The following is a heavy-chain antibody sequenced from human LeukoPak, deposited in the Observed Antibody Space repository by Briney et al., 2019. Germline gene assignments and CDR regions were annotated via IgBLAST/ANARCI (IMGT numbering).Heavy chain of an antibody. CDR3: ARHGSGRNYFDPLDY. Sequence: PGRSLRLSCAASGFRFNEHAMHWVRQAPGKGLEWVAVIWRDASTIYYADSVKGRFTVSRDNPKNTLNLQLDSLRVEDTAVYYCARHGSGRNYFDPLDYWGQGTLVTVSS. V-gene: IGHV3-33*01. CDR2: IWRDASTI. CDR1: GFRFNEHA. J-gene: IGHJ4*02. D-gene: IGHD1-26*01.